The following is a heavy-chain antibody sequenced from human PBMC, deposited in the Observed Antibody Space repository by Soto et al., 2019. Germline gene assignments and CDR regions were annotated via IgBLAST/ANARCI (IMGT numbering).Heavy chain of an antibody. CDR1: GFTFRTYW. CDR3: ARGGGIGTVDY. J-gene: IGHJ4*02. V-gene: IGHV3-7*05. Sequence: EGHLVESGGALAQPGGSLRLSCAASGFTFRTYWMSWVRQAPGKGLEWAANINEDGSETYYVDSVKGRFTMSRDNAKNSLFLQMNSLRAEDTALYYCARGGGIGTVDYWGQGTLVTVSS. D-gene: IGHD2-8*02. CDR2: INEDGSET.